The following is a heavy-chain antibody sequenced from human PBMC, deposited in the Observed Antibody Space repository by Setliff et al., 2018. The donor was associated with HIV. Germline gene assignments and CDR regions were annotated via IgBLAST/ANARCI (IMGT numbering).Heavy chain of an antibody. CDR2: LSSSSRSYI. J-gene: IGHJ4*02. D-gene: IGHD6-13*01. CDR1: GFTFSSYS. CDR3: ARDGPAAGTDDFDY. V-gene: IGHV3-21*04. Sequence: GGSLRLSCAASGFTFSSYSMNWVRQAPGKGLEWVSSLSSSSRSYIYYADSVKGRFAISRDNAKNSLYLQMNSLRAEDTAVYYCARDGPAAGTDDFDYWGQGTQVTVSS.